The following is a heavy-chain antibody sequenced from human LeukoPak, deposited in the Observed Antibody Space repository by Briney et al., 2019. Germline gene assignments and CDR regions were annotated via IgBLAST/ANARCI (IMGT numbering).Heavy chain of an antibody. D-gene: IGHD2-15*01. CDR1: GYSFTSYW. V-gene: IGHV5-51*01. CDR3: ARGFVYCSGGSCYFDY. Sequence: GESLKISCKGSGYSFTSYWIGWVRQMPGKGLEWMGIIYPGDSDTRYSPSFQGQVTISADKSISTAYLQWSSLKASDTAMYYCARGFVYCSGGSCYFDYWGQGTLVTVSS. J-gene: IGHJ4*02. CDR2: IYPGDSDT.